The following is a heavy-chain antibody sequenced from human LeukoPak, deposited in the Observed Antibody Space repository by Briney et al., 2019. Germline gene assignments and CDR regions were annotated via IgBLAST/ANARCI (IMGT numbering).Heavy chain of an antibody. D-gene: IGHD6-19*01. CDR3: ARDPPVAGTGAFDI. J-gene: IGHJ3*02. Sequence: GGSLRLSCAAFGFTVSSSHMSWVRQAPGKGLEWVSVIYSGGSTYYADSVKGRFTISRDNSKNTLYLQMNSLRAEDTAVYYCARDPPVAGTGAFDIWGQGTMVTVSS. CDR1: GFTVSSSH. V-gene: IGHV3-66*01. CDR2: IYSGGST.